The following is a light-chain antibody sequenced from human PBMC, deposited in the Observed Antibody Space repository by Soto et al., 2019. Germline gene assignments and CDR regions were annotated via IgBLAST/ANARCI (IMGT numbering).Light chain of an antibody. Sequence: DTRTTQSPSTLSASVGDRVTITCRASQSISSWLAWYQQKPGKAPKLLIYKASSLESGVPSRFSGSGSGTEFTLTISSLQPDDFATYYCQQYNSYWTFAQGTKVDI. V-gene: IGKV1-5*03. J-gene: IGKJ1*01. CDR3: QQYNSYWT. CDR1: QSISSW. CDR2: KAS.